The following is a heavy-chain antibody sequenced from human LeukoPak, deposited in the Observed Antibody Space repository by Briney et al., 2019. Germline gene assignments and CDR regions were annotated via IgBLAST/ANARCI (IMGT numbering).Heavy chain of an antibody. Sequence: ASVKVSCKASGYTFTSYGISWVRQAPGQGLEWMGWISAYNGNTNYAQKLQGRVTMTTDTSTSTAYMELRSLRSDDTAVYYCASDPTVTIIVVAPDDWGQGTLVTGSS. V-gene: IGHV1-18*01. D-gene: IGHD3-22*01. CDR1: GYTFTSYG. CDR3: ASDPTVTIIVVAPDD. J-gene: IGHJ4*02. CDR2: ISAYNGNT.